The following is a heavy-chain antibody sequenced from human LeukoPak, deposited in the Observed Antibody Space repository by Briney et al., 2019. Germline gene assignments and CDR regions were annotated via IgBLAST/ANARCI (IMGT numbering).Heavy chain of an antibody. V-gene: IGHV3-7*01. Sequence: LTGGSLRLSCSASRFTFSSYWMSWVRQAPGKGLEWWANIKQDGSDKYYVDSVKGRFTISRDNAKNSLYLQMNSLRDEDTAVYYCAREASDYYDSSGGFDYWGQGTLVTVSS. D-gene: IGHD3-22*01. CDR2: IKQDGSDK. CDR3: AREASDYYDSSGGFDY. J-gene: IGHJ4*02. CDR1: RFTFSSYW.